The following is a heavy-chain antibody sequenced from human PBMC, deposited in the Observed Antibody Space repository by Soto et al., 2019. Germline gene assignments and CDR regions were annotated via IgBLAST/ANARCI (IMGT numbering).Heavy chain of an antibody. J-gene: IGHJ1*01. CDR3: ARGDSGWIEYFQH. CDR2: ISSSSSYI. CDR1: GFTFSSYS. D-gene: IGHD6-19*01. V-gene: IGHV3-21*01. Sequence: PGGSLRLSCAASGFTFSSYSMNWVRQAPGKGLEWVSSISSSSSYIYYADSVEGRFTISRDNAKNSLYLQMNSLRAEDTAVYYCARGDSGWIEYFQHWSQGTLVTVSS.